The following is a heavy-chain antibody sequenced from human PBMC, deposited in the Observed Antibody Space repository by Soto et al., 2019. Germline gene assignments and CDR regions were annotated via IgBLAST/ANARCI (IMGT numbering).Heavy chain of an antibody. J-gene: IGHJ4*02. CDR3: ARHPHMSAPNTDY. CDR2: IYYSGST. CDR1: GGSISSSSYY. D-gene: IGHD2-21*01. V-gene: IGHV4-39*01. Sequence: QLQLQESGPGLVKPSETLSLTCTVSGGSISSSSYYWGWIRQPPGKGLEWIASIYYSGSTYYNPALKSRFTISEATSKTHYSLKVSSVTAADTAVYFCARHPHMSAPNTDYWGQGTLVTVSS.